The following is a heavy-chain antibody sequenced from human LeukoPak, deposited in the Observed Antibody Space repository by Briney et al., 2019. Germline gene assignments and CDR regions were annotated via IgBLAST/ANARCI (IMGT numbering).Heavy chain of an antibody. V-gene: IGHV3-33*06. CDR3: AKGAVVPAAIGYYYYYYMDV. CDR2: IWYDGSNK. Sequence: GRSLRLSCAASGFTFSSYGMHWVRQAPGKGLEWVAVIWYDGSNKYYADSVKGRFTISRDNSKNTLYLQMNSLRAEDTAVYYCAKGAVVPAAIGYYYYYYMDVWGKGTTVTVSS. J-gene: IGHJ6*03. D-gene: IGHD2-2*02. CDR1: GFTFSSYG.